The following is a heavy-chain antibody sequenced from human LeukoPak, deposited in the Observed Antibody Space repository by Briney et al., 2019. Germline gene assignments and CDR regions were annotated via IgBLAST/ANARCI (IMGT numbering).Heavy chain of an antibody. D-gene: IGHD3-10*01. CDR1: GGSFNGYY. CDR3: AASLWFGVNPEY. V-gene: IGHV4-34*01. Sequence: PSETLSLTCAVYGGSFNGYYWTWIRQPPGKGLEWIGEIHRSGNTNYHPSLRSRVTISVDTSKNHVYLTLNSVAAADTAIYYCAASLWFGVNPEYWGQGTLVTVSS. CDR2: IHRSGNT. J-gene: IGHJ4*02.